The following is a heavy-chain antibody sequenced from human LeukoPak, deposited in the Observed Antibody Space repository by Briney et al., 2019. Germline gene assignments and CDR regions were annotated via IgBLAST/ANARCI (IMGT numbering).Heavy chain of an antibody. CDR3: ASRRSSSWYEDY. CDR1: GGTFSSHA. J-gene: IGHJ4*02. Sequence: SVKVSCKASGGTFSSHAISWVRQAPGQGLEWMGGIIPIFGTANYAQKFQGRVTITTDESTSTAYMELSSLRSEDTAVYYCASRRSSSWYEDYWGQGTLVTVSS. CDR2: IIPIFGTA. V-gene: IGHV1-69*05. D-gene: IGHD6-13*01.